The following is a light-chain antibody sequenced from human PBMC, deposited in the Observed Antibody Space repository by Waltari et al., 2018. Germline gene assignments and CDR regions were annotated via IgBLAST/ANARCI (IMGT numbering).Light chain of an antibody. CDR2: DAS. Sequence: ESVLTQSAATLSLSPGARVSLSCRSSQRLANFLAWYQQKPGQAPRLLVYDASKRATGVPVRFSGRGSGTDFTLTISNLEPEDFAVYVCQQYSNWPPTFGGGTTVEIK. J-gene: IGKJ4*01. CDR3: QQYSNWPPT. CDR1: QRLANF. V-gene: IGKV3-11*01.